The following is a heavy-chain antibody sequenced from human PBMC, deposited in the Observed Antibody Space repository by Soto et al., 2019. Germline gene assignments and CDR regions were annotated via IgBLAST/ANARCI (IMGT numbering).Heavy chain of an antibody. Sequence: PGGSLRLSCAASGFTFSSYAMSWVRQAPGKGLEWVSAISGSGGSTYYADSVKGRFTISRDNSKNTLYLQMNSLRAEDTAVYYCAKEIAAAAPRYYYYYYGMDVWGQGTTVTVSS. CDR2: ISGSGGST. J-gene: IGHJ6*02. D-gene: IGHD6-13*01. V-gene: IGHV3-23*01. CDR1: GFTFSSYA. CDR3: AKEIAAAAPRYYYYYYGMDV.